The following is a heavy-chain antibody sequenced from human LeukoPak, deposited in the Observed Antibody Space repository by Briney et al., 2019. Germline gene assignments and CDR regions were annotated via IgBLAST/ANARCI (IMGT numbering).Heavy chain of an antibody. Sequence: PGGSLRLSCAASGFTFSRYGMHWVRQAPGKGLEWVAVIWYDGSNETYADSVKGRFTISRDNSQNTLYLQMNSLRAEDTAVYYCARNDYGGNFFDYWGQGTLVTVSS. V-gene: IGHV3-33*01. J-gene: IGHJ4*02. CDR1: GFTFSRYG. CDR3: ARNDYGGNFFDY. CDR2: IWYDGSNE. D-gene: IGHD4-23*01.